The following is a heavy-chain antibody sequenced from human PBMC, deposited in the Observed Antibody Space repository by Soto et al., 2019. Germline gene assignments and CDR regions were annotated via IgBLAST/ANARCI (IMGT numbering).Heavy chain of an antibody. CDR2: ISGYKGNT. D-gene: IGHD2-15*01. CDR3: ASSASIYCSGGSCSYYDMDV. Sequence: QVQLVQSGAEVKKPGASVKVSCKASGYTFNSYGISWVRQAPGQGLEWRGWISGYKGNTNYAQKLQGRVTMTTDTPTSTVYMELRSLRSDDTAVYYCASSASIYCSGGSCSYYDMDVWGQGTTVIVSS. CDR1: GYTFNSYG. J-gene: IGHJ6*02. V-gene: IGHV1-18*01.